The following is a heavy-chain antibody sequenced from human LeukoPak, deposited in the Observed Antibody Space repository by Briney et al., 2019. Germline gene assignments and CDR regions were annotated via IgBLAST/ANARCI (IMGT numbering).Heavy chain of an antibody. CDR1: GFSFSDYA. CDR2: MRGGGEI. Sequence: PGGPLRLSCAASGFSFSDYAMIWVRQAPARGPEGVSSMRGGGEIFYADSVKGRFPLSRADSRNTVYLQLNNFRVEDTAIYYCAKANWVSSADAVWWGQGTQVTVSS. J-gene: IGHJ4*02. D-gene: IGHD3-16*01. V-gene: IGHV3-23*01. CDR3: AKANWVSSADAVW.